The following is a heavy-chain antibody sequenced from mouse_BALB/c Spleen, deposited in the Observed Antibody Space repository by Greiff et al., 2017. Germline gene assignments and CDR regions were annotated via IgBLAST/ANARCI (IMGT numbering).Heavy chain of an antibody. V-gene: IGHV5-4*02. CDR3: ARGFITTATRFAY. CDR1: GFTFSDYY. CDR2: ISDGGSYT. J-gene: IGHJ3*01. Sequence: EVQLVESGGGLVKPGGSLKLSCAASGFTFSDYYMYWVRQTPEKRLEWVATISDGGSYTYYPDSVKGRFTISRDNAKNNLYLQMSSLKSEDTAMYYCARGFITTATRFAYWGQGTLVTVSA. D-gene: IGHD1-2*01.